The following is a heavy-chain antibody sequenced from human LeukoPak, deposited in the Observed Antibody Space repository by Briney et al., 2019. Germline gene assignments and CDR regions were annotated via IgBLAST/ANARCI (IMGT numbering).Heavy chain of an antibody. V-gene: IGHV3-48*02. J-gene: IGHJ4*02. CDR3: ARYGSGTSYITNYFDY. Sequence: PGGSLRLSCAASGFIVSTNYMSWVRQAPGKGLEWVSYISSDSRTIYYADSVKGRFTISRDNAKNSLYLQMKSLRDEDTAVYYCARYGSGTSYITNYFDYWGQGTLVTVSS. CDR1: GFIVSTNY. CDR2: ISSDSRTI. D-gene: IGHD3-10*01.